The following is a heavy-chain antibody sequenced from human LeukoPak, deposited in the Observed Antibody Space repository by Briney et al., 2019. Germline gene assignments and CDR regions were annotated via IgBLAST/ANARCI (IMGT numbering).Heavy chain of an antibody. Sequence: RTGGSLRLSCAASGFTVSSNYMSWVRQAPGKGLEWVSVIYSGGSTYYADSVKGRFTISRDNSKNTLYLQMNSLRAEDTAVYYCARSHPKPGKKEWPHYYYYGMDVWGQGATVTVSS. D-gene: IGHD3-3*01. CDR1: GFTVSSNY. CDR2: IYSGGST. J-gene: IGHJ6*02. V-gene: IGHV3-66*01. CDR3: ARSHPKPGKKEWPHYYYYGMDV.